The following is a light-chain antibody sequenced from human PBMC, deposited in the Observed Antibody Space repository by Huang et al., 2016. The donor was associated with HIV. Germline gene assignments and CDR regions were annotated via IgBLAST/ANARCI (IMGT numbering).Light chain of an antibody. CDR3: QLYRGSLT. Sequence: EIVLTQSPGTLSLSPGERATLSCRASPSVSSSSVAWYQQKPGQPPRLLIYGASSRAGGIPDRCGGSVCGTDFTLTISRLEPEDFAVYYCQLYRGSLTFGGGTKVEIK. V-gene: IGKV3-20*01. CDR1: PSVSSSS. CDR2: GAS. J-gene: IGKJ4*01.